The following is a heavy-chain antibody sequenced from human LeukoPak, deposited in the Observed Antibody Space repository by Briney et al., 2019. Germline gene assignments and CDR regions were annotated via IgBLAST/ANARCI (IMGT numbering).Heavy chain of an antibody. CDR1: GFTFSNAW. V-gene: IGHV3-15*01. CDR2: IKSKTDGGTT. J-gene: IGHJ4*02. Sequence: GGSLRLSCEASGFTFSNAWMTWVRQAPGKGLEWVGLIKSKTDGGTTEYAAPVKGKFTISRDDSKRTVYLQMNSLTVEDTAVYYCTTWTSHWGQGTLVIVSS. CDR3: TTWTSH. D-gene: IGHD3/OR15-3a*01.